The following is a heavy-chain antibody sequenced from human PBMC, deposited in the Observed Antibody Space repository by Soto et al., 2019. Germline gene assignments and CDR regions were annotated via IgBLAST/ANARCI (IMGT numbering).Heavy chain of an antibody. Sequence: QVLMHESGPGLVKPSETLSLTCTVSGASVSSGNQYWSWIRQPPGKRLEWIGFIYNSVITNYSPSLKGRVSISADTSSTQFALTVTSVTAADTAVYYCARGCDANSWGQGALVTVSS. CDR3: ARGCDANS. J-gene: IGHJ4*02. V-gene: IGHV4-61*01. CDR2: IYNSVIT. CDR1: GASVSSGNQY. D-gene: IGHD2-2*01.